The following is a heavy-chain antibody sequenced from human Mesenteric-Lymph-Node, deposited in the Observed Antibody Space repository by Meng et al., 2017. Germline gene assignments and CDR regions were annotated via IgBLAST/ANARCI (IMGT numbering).Heavy chain of an antibody. CDR3: AAGYGDYLASFDY. CDR2: IIPIFGTA. D-gene: IGHD4-17*01. J-gene: IGHJ4*02. CDR1: GGTFSSYA. V-gene: IGHV1-69*01. Sequence: VVAGAGVKKPGSSGKVPGKASGGTFSSYAISWVRQAPGQGLEWMGGIIPIFGTANYAQKFQGRVTITADESTSTAYMELSSLRSEDTAVYYCAAGYGDYLASFDYWGQGTLVTVSS.